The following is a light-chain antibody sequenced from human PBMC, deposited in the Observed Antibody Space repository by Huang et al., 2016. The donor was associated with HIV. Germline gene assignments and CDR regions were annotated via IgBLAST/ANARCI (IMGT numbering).Light chain of an antibody. Sequence: DIQMTQSPSSLSASVGDRVTITCQASQDISNYLNWYQQKPGKAPKLLIYDASNVETGAPSRFSGSGSGTDFTFTISSLQPEDIATYYCQQYDNLTFGGGTKVEIK. J-gene: IGKJ4*01. CDR3: QQYDNLT. CDR2: DAS. V-gene: IGKV1-33*01. CDR1: QDISNY.